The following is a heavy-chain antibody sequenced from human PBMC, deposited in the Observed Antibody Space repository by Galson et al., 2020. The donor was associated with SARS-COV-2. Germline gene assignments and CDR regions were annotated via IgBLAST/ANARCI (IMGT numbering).Heavy chain of an antibody. Sequence: GESPNISCKGSGYSFTSYCIGWVRQMPGKCLACIGTIYPGDSDTRYSPSFQGQVTISADNPISTAYLQWSSMKASDTAMYYCARLDPMVPDYWGQGTLVTVSS. CDR1: GYSFTSYC. J-gene: IGHJ4*02. V-gene: IGHV5-51*04. D-gene: IGHD3-10*01. CDR3: ARLDPMVPDY. CDR2: IYPGDSDT.